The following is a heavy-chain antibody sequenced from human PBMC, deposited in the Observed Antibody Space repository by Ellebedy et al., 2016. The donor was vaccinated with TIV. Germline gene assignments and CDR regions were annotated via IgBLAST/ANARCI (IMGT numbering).Heavy chain of an antibody. J-gene: IGHJ4*02. D-gene: IGHD3-10*01. V-gene: IGHV3-23*01. CDR2: IRDGDGKT. CDR3: AKVEFYGSDASF. Sequence: PGGSLRLSCVASGFTFSNYALSWVRQAPGRGLEWVSTIRDGDGKTYYADSVKGRFTISRDDSKNTVYLQMNSLRAYDTALYYCAKVEFYGSDASFWGLGTLVIVSS. CDR1: GFTFSNYA.